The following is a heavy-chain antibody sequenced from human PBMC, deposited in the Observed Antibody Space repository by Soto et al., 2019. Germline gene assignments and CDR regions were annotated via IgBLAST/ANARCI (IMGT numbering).Heavy chain of an antibody. D-gene: IGHD2-2*01. Sequence: GGSLRLSCAASGFTFSSYSMNWVRQAPGKGLEWVSSISSSSSYIYYADSVKGRFTISRDNAKNSLYLQMNSLRAEDTAVYYCARDPDIVVVPAAISWFDPWGQGTLVTVSS. J-gene: IGHJ5*02. V-gene: IGHV3-21*01. CDR2: ISSSSSYI. CDR1: GFTFSSYS. CDR3: ARDPDIVVVPAAISWFDP.